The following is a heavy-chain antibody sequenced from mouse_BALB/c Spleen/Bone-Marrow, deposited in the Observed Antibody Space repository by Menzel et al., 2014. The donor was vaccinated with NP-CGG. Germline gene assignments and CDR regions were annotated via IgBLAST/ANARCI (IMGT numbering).Heavy chain of an antibody. V-gene: IGHV1S130*01. CDR2: IHPNSGNT. D-gene: IGHD4-1*01. J-gene: IGHJ2*01. CDR3: ARSGFDY. CDR1: GYTFTSSW. Sequence: QVQLKDSGSVLVRPGASVKLSCKASGYTFTSSWMHWAKQRPGQGLEWIGEIHPNSGNTNYNEKFKGKATLTVDTSLSTAYVDLSSLTSEDSAVYYCARSGFDYWGQGTTLTVSS.